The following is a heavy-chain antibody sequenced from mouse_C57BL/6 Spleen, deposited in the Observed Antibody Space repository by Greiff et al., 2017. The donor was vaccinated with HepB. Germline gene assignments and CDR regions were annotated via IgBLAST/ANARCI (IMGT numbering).Heavy chain of an antibody. CDR2: INPGSGGT. D-gene: IGHD1-1*01. J-gene: IGHJ2*01. V-gene: IGHV1-54*01. CDR1: GYAFTNYL. CDR3: ARRIHYYGSSFLYFDY. Sequence: VQLQQSGAELVRPGTSVKVSCKASGYAFTNYLIEWVKQRPGQGLEWIGVINPGSGGTNYNEKFKGKATLTADKSSSTAYMQLSSLTSEDSAVYFCARRIHYYGSSFLYFDYWGQGTTLTVSS.